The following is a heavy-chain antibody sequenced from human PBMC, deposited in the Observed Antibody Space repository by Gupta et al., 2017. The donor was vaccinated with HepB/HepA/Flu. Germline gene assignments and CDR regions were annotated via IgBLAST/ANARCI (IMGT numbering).Heavy chain of an antibody. J-gene: IGHJ3*02. CDR2: IKQDGSEK. Sequence: EVQLVESGGGLVQPGGSLRLSCAASGFTFSSYWMSWVRQAPGKGLEWVANIKQDGSEKYYVDSVKGRFTISRDNAKNSLYLQMNSLRAEDTAVYYCARDKLTGDRGNSHADAFDIWGQGTMVTVSS. CDR1: GFTFSSYW. V-gene: IGHV3-7*01. D-gene: IGHD7-27*01. CDR3: ARDKLTGDRGNSHADAFDI.